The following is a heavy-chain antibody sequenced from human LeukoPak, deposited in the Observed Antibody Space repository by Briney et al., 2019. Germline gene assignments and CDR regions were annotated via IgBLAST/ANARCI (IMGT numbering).Heavy chain of an antibody. CDR2: INSDGSST. CDR3: ARGSGRWLSWRFDY. Sequence: PGGSLRLSCAASGFTFSSYWMHWVRQAPGKGLVWVSRINSDGSSTSYADSVKGRFTISRDNAKNTLYLQMNFLRAEDTALYYCARGSGRWLSWRFDYWGQGTLVTVSS. D-gene: IGHD5-24*01. V-gene: IGHV3-74*01. CDR1: GFTFSSYW. J-gene: IGHJ4*02.